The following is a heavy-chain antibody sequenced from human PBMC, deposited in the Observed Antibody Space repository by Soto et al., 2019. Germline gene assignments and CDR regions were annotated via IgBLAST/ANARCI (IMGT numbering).Heavy chain of an antibody. CDR2: IYYSGST. J-gene: IGHJ6*02. CDR3: ARDQSIAARPYYYYYGMDV. D-gene: IGHD6-6*01. Sequence: SGTLSPPCPVSGGSISSFYWGWVPPPPGKGLEWIGYIYYSGSTNYNPSLKSRVTISVDTSKNQFSLKLSSVTAADTAVYYCARDQSIAARPYYYYYGMDVWGQGTTVTVSS. V-gene: IGHV4-59*01. CDR1: GGSISSFY.